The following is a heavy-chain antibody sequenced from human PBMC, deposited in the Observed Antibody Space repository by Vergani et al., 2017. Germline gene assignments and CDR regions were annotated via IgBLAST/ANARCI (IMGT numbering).Heavy chain of an antibody. D-gene: IGHD2-2*01. CDR1: GFSFSSST. Sequence: EVHLVESGGGLVKPGGSLRLSCAASGFSFSSSTMNWVRQVPGKGLEWISSISGSSSYIYYADSVKGRFTISRDNAKNSLYLQMNSLRAEDTAVYYCARPPVAYCSSTSCYPDYWGQGTLVTVSS. V-gene: IGHV3-21*01. J-gene: IGHJ4*02. CDR3: ARPPVAYCSSTSCYPDY. CDR2: ISGSSSYI.